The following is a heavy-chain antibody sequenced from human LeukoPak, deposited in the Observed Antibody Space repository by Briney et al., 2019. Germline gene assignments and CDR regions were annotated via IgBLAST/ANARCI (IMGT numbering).Heavy chain of an antibody. V-gene: IGHV3-48*04. J-gene: IGHJ5*02. CDR3: ARAPYDFQTNWFDP. CDR2: ISSSSSTI. D-gene: IGHD3-3*01. CDR1: GFTFSSCS. Sequence: GGSLRLSCAASGFTFSSCSMNWVRQAPGKGLEWVSYISSSSSTIYYADSVKGRFTISRDNAKNSLYLQMNSLRAEDTAVYYCARAPYDFQTNWFDPWGQGTLVTVSS.